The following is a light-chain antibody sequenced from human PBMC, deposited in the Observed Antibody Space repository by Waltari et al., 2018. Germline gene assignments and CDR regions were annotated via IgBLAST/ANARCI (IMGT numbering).Light chain of an antibody. Sequence: DIQMTQSPSSVSASVGDRVTITCRARQGISRWLAWYQQKPGKAPKLLIYAASSLQSGVPSRFSGSGSGTDFTLTISSLQPEDFAVFYCHQYGSSPVTFGQGTKLEIK. CDR2: AAS. J-gene: IGKJ2*01. CDR3: HQYGSSPVT. CDR1: QGISRW. V-gene: IGKV1D-12*01.